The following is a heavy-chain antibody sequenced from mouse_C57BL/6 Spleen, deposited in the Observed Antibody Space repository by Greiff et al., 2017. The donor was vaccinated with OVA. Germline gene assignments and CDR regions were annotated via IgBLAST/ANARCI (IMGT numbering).Heavy chain of an antibody. D-gene: IGHD1-1*01. V-gene: IGHV1-80*01. Sequence: VKLMESGAELVKPGASVKISCKASGYAFSSYWMNWVKQRPGKGLEWIGQIYPGDGDTNYNGKFKGKATLTADKSSSTAYMQLSSLTSEDSAVYFCARDGSSYEDYWGQGTTLTVSS. J-gene: IGHJ2*01. CDR1: GYAFSSYW. CDR2: IYPGDGDT. CDR3: ARDGSSYEDY.